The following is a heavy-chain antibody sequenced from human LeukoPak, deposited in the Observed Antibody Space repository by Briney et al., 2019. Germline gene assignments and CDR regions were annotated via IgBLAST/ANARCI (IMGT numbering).Heavy chain of an antibody. D-gene: IGHD4-17*01. V-gene: IGHV4-61*02. Sequence: PSETLSLTCTVSGGSISSGSYSWSWIRQPAGKGLEWIGRIYTSGNTNYNPSLKSRVTLSVDTSKNQFSLKLSSVTAADTAVYYCARDRPDYGTDYWGQGTLVTVSS. J-gene: IGHJ4*02. CDR3: ARDRPDYGTDY. CDR1: GGSISSGSYS. CDR2: IYTSGNT.